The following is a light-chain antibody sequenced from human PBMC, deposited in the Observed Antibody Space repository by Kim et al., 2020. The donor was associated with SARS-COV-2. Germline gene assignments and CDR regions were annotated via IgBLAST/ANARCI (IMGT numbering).Light chain of an antibody. Sequence: EILMTQSPATLSVSPGERATLSCRASQSISTNLAWYQQRPGQAPRLLIYGASTRASGIPATFSGSGSGTEFTLTLSSLQSEDFAVYYCQQYSDWPRTFGQGTKVDIK. CDR2: GAS. CDR3: QQYSDWPRT. J-gene: IGKJ1*01. CDR1: QSISTN. V-gene: IGKV3-15*01.